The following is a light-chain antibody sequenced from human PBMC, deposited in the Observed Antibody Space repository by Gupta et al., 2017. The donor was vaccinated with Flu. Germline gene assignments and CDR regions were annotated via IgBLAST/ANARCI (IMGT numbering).Light chain of an antibody. CDR3: QQRSNWPGT. V-gene: IGKV3-11*01. CDR1: QSVSSY. Sequence: EIVLTQSPATLSLSPGERATLSCRASQSVSSYLGWYQQKPGQAPRLLIYEASNRATGIPARFSGSGSGTDFTLTISSLEPEDFAVYYCQQRSNWPGTFGGGTKVEIK. J-gene: IGKJ4*01. CDR2: EAS.